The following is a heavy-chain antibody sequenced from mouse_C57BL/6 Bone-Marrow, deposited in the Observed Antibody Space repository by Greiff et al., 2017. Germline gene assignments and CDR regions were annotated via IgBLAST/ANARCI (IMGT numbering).Heavy chain of an antibody. CDR2: IDPSDSYT. D-gene: IGHD3-3*01. CDR1: GYTFTSYW. V-gene: IGHV1-59*01. CDR3: ARSEGPWYFDV. J-gene: IGHJ1*03. Sequence: KAGGEMVRPGPSVKLSCKASGYTFTSYWMHWVKQRPGQGLEWIGVIDPSDSYTNYNQKFKGKATLTVDTSSSTAYMQLSSLTSEDSAVYYCARSEGPWYFDVWGTGTTVTVSS.